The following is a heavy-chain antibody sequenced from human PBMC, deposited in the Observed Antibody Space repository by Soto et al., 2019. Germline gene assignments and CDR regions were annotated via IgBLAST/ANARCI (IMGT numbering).Heavy chain of an antibody. D-gene: IGHD3-3*01. J-gene: IGHJ5*02. CDR3: ARSPSGDDFWSGYNNWFDP. V-gene: IGHV1-2*02. CDR1: GYTFTGYY. CDR2: INPNSGGT. Sequence: ASVKVSCKASGYTFTGYYMHWVRRAPGQGLEWMGWINPNSGGTNYAQKFQGRVTMTRDTSISTAYMELSRLRSDDTAVYYCARSPSGDDFWSGYNNWFDPWGQGTLVTVSS.